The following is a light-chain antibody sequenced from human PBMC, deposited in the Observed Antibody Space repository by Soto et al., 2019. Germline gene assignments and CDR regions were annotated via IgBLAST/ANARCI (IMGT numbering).Light chain of an antibody. CDR2: GAS. V-gene: IGKV3-20*01. CDR1: QSVSSSY. CDR3: QQYRSSPPIT. Sequence: EIVLTQSPGTLSLSPGERATLSCRASQSVSSSYLAWYQQKPGQAPRLLIYGASSRATGIPDRFSGSGSGTDFTITISRLEPEDFAVYYCQQYRSSPPITFGQGKRLAIK. J-gene: IGKJ5*01.